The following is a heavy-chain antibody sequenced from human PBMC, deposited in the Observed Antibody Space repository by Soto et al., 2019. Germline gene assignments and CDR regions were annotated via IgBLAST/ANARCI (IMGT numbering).Heavy chain of an antibody. J-gene: IGHJ4*02. CDR3: AHRQKTVYFDY. Sequence: QITLKESGPTLVKPTQTLTLTCTFSGFSLSTSGVGVGWIRQPPGKALEWLALIYWDDDKRYSPSLNSSLTVTKDTSKNQVFLTMTNMDPVDTATYYCAHRQKTVYFDYWGQGTLVTVSS. V-gene: IGHV2-5*02. D-gene: IGHD4-17*01. CDR1: GFSLSTSGVG. CDR2: IYWDDDK.